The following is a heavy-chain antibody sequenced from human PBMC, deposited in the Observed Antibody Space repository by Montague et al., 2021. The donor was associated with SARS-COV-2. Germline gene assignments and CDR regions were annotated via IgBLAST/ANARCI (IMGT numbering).Heavy chain of an antibody. D-gene: IGHD5-12*01. J-gene: IGHJ6*02. CDR1: GFTVSTNY. CDR3: ARGGGLRNYGMDV. V-gene: IGHV3-53*01. CDR2: IYSGGDT. Sequence: SRRLSCAASGFTVSTNYMSWVRQAPGKGLEWISVIYSGGDTYYADSVKGRFTISRDNSKNTLYLQMNSLRAEDTAVYYCARGGGLRNYGMDVWGQGTTVTVSS.